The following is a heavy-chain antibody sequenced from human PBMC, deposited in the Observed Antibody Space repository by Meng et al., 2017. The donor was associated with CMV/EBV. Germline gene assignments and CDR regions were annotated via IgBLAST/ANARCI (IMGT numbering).Heavy chain of an antibody. CDR3: ARAHDFWSGYYS. D-gene: IGHD3-3*01. Sequence: GESLKISCAASGFTFSSYSMNWVRQAPGKGLEWVSSISSSSSYIYYADSVKGRFTISRDNAKNTLYLQMNSLRAEDTAVYYCARAHDFWSGYYSWGQGTLVTVSS. V-gene: IGHV3-21*01. CDR2: ISSSSSYI. CDR1: GFTFSSYS. J-gene: IGHJ5*02.